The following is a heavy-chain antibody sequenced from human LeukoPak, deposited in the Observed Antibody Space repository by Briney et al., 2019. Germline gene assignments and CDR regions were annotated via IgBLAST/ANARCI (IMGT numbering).Heavy chain of an antibody. CDR2: INPNSGGT. CDR1: GYTFTCYY. V-gene: IGHV1-2*06. Sequence: ASVKVSCKASGYTFTCYYMHWVRQAPGQGLEWMGRINPNSGGTNYAQKFQGRVTMTRDTSISTAYMELSRLRSDDTAVYYCASGVRFLEWTQPVGYYYYGMDVWGQGTTVTVSS. CDR3: ASGVRFLEWTQPVGYYYYGMDV. J-gene: IGHJ6*02. D-gene: IGHD3-3*01.